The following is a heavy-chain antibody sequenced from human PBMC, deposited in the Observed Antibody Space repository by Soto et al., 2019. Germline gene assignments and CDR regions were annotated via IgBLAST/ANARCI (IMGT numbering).Heavy chain of an antibody. CDR3: AIYYLRGGYNRGPAFDI. V-gene: IGHV5-51*01. CDR1: GYSFTSYW. J-gene: IGHJ3*02. CDR2: IYPGDSYT. Sequence: GESLQISCKGSGYSFTSYWIGWVRQMPGKGLEWMGIIYPGDSYTRYSPSFQGQVTISADKSISTAYLQWSSLKASDTAMYYFAIYYLRGGYNRGPAFDIWGQGTMVTVSS. D-gene: IGHD3-22*01.